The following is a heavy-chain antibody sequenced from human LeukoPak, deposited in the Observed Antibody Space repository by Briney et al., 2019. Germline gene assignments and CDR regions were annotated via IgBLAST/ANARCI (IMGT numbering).Heavy chain of an antibody. Sequence: GGSLILSCAASGFTFSSYDMHWVRQATGKGLEWVSAIGTAGDTYYPGSVKGRFTISRENAKNSLYLQMNSLRAGDTAVYYCARGRYSGYDVHFDYWGQGTLVTVSS. CDR3: ARGRYSGYDVHFDY. CDR2: IGTAGDT. CDR1: GFTFSSYD. V-gene: IGHV3-13*01. J-gene: IGHJ4*02. D-gene: IGHD5-12*01.